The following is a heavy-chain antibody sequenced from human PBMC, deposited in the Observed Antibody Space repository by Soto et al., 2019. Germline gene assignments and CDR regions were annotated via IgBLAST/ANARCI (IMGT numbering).Heavy chain of an antibody. CDR1: GGSVSSHY. CDR2: IFYSGTT. Sequence: PSETLSLTCTVSGGSVSSHYWPWIRQSPGKGLEWIGFIFYSGTTSYNPSLKSRVTISVDRSKQQFSLRLTSVTAADTAVYYCARISTYNSFDFWGPGTLVTVSS. J-gene: IGHJ4*02. V-gene: IGHV4-59*02. CDR3: ARISTYNSFDF. D-gene: IGHD1-1*01.